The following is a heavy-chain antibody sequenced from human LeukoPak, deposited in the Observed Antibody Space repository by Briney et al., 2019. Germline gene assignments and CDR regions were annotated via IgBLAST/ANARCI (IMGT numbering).Heavy chain of an antibody. Sequence: SVKVSCKASGGTFSSYAISWVRQAPGQGLEWMGGIIPIFGTANYAQKFQGRVTITADESTSTAYMELRSLRSDDTAVYYCARVGGSVHTTQWDLDYWGQGTLVTVSS. CDR1: GGTFSSYA. CDR3: ARVGGSVHTTQWDLDY. V-gene: IGHV1-69*13. CDR2: IIPIFGTA. D-gene: IGHD1-26*01. J-gene: IGHJ4*02.